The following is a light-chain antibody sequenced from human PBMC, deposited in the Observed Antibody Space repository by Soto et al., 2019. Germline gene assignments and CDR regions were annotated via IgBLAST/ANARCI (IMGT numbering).Light chain of an antibody. V-gene: IGKV3-20*01. Sequence: EIVLTQSAGTLSLPPGQSATLSCRTSQSVNNNYLAWYQQKPGQAPRLLIYGASSRATGIPDRFSGSGSGTDFTLSISRLEPEDFAVYYCQQYSSLWTFGQGTKVDIK. J-gene: IGKJ1*01. CDR2: GAS. CDR3: QQYSSLWT. CDR1: QSVNNNY.